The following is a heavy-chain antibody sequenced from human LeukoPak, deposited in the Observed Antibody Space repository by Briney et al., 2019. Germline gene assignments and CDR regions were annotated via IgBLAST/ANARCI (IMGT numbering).Heavy chain of an antibody. V-gene: IGHV3-23*01. CDR3: AKDHNDYGVLLYYMDV. J-gene: IGHJ6*03. Sequence: GGSLRLSCAASGFTFSSYAMSWVRQAPGKGLEWVSAISGSGGSTYYADSVKGRFTISRDNSKNTLYLQMNSLRAEDTAVYYCAKDHNDYGVLLYYMDVWGKGATVTVSS. CDR2: ISGSGGST. D-gene: IGHD4-17*01. CDR1: GFTFSSYA.